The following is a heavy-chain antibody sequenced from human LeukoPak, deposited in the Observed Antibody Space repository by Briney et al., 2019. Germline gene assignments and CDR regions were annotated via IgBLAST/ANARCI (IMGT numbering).Heavy chain of an antibody. CDR1: GGSISSGGYY. Sequence: SETLSLTCTVSGGSISSGGYYWSWIRQHPGKGLEWIGCIYYSGSTYYNPSLKSRVTISVDTSKNQFSLKLSSVTAADTAVYYCARVNWPDAFDIWGQGTMVTVSS. CDR3: ARVNWPDAFDI. J-gene: IGHJ3*02. V-gene: IGHV4-31*03. D-gene: IGHD1-1*01. CDR2: IYYSGST.